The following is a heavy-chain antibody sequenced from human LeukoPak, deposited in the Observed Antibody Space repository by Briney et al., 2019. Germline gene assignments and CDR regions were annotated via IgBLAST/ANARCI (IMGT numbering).Heavy chain of an antibody. Sequence: GGSLILSCAASAFTFSSYWMSWVRQAPGNGLEWVANIDQDGSGKYYVESMKGRITISRDTAKNSLYLQMNSLRAEDTAVYYCARDYYSYSRGSWAFDIWGQGTMVTVSS. CDR3: ARDYYSYSRGSWAFDI. D-gene: IGHD3-22*01. V-gene: IGHV3-7*03. CDR2: IDQDGSGK. CDR1: AFTFSSYW. J-gene: IGHJ3*02.